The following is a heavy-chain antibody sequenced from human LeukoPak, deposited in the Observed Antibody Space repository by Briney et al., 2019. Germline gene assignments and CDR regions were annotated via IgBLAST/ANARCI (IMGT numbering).Heavy chain of an antibody. CDR3: ARESGGLQGSGTFIGALDT. V-gene: IGHV3-7*01. CDR2: IRQDGNEK. CDR1: EFTLSSYW. D-gene: IGHD6-19*01. Sequence: GGSLRLSCSSSEFTLSSYWMTWVRQAPGKGLEWVANIRQDGNEKNYVDSVKGRFTISRDNAKNSLYLQLSSLRGEDTAVYYCARESGGLQGSGTFIGALDTWGPGTMVTVSS. J-gene: IGHJ3*02.